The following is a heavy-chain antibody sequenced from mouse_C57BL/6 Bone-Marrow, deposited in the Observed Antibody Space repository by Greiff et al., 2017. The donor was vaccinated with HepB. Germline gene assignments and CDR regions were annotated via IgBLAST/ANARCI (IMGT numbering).Heavy chain of an antibody. CDR2: IHPNSGST. J-gene: IGHJ2*01. V-gene: IGHV1-64*01. Sequence: QVQLQQSGAELVKPGASVKLSCKASGYTFTSYWMHWVKQRPGQGLEWIGMIHPNSGSTNYNEKFKSKATLTVDKSSSTAYMQLSSLTSEDSAVYYCARSGYYGSSYDWGQGTTLTVSS. CDR3: ARSGYYGSSYD. CDR1: GYTFTSYW. D-gene: IGHD1-1*01.